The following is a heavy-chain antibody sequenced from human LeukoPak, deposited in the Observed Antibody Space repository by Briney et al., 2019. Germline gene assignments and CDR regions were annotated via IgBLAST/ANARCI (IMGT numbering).Heavy chain of an antibody. V-gene: IGHV1-69*05. J-gene: IGHJ4*02. CDR1: GGTFSSYA. CDR3: ARAMATLEWSPYFDY. Sequence: ASVKVSCKASGGTFSSYAISWVRQAPGQGLEWMGGIIPIFGTANYAQKFQGRVTITTDESTSTAYMELSSLRSEDTAVYYCARAMATLEWSPYFDYWGQGTLVTVSS. D-gene: IGHD3-3*01. CDR2: IIPIFGTA.